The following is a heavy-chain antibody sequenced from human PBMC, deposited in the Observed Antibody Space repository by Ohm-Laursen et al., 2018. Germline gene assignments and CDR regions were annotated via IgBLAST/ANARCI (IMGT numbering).Heavy chain of an antibody. Sequence: SLRLSCTASEFTFTNAWMSWVRQAPGKGLEWVGFIRSKAYGGTTEYAASVKGRFTISRDDSKSIAYLQMNSLKTEDTAVYYCTSRVYGDYVGSDWGQGTLVTVSS. J-gene: IGHJ4*02. CDR1: EFTFTNAW. D-gene: IGHD4-17*01. CDR3: TSRVYGDYVGSD. CDR2: IRSKAYGGTT. V-gene: IGHV3-49*04.